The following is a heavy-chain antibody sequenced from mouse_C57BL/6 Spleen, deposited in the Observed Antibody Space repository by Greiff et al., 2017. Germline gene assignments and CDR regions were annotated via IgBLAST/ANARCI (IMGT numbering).Heavy chain of an antibody. CDR3: ARPLITTAHDAMDY. CDR1: GFSLTSYG. Sequence: VKLVESGPGLVQPSQSLSITCTVSGFSLTSYGVHWVRQSPGKGLEWLGVIWSGGSTDYNAAFISRLSISKDNSKSQVFFKMNSLQADDTAIDYCARPLITTAHDAMDYWGQGTSVTVSS. D-gene: IGHD1-2*01. CDR2: IWSGGST. J-gene: IGHJ4*01. V-gene: IGHV2-2*01.